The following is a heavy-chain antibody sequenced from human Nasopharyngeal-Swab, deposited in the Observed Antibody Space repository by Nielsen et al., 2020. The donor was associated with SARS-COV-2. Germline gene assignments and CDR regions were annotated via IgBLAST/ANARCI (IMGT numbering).Heavy chain of an antibody. J-gene: IGHJ4*02. CDR1: GGSTSSGDYY. D-gene: IGHD3-16*01. V-gene: IGHV4-30-4*01. CDR3: ARAKQSGGTWGHTDY. Sequence: SETLSLTCTVSGGSTSSGDYYWTWVRQPPGKGMEWIGCIDYSGFTYYNPSLQIRVTISADTSQNQPSLNLISVTAADTAVYYCARAKQSGGTWGHTDYWGQGTLVTVSS. CDR2: IDYSGFT.